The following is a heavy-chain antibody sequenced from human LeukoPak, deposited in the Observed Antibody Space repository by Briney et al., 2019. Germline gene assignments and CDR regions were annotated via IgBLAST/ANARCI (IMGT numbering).Heavy chain of an antibody. Sequence: GGSLRLSCAASGFTFSSYWMHWVRQAPGKGLVWVSRIKTDGSSTSYADSVKGRFTISRDNAKNTLYLQMNSLRAEDTAVYYCARDGDVDPAMDYYFDYWGQGTLVTVSS. CDR3: ARDGDVDPAMDYYFDY. CDR1: GFTFSSYW. J-gene: IGHJ4*02. V-gene: IGHV3-74*01. CDR2: IKTDGSST. D-gene: IGHD5-18*01.